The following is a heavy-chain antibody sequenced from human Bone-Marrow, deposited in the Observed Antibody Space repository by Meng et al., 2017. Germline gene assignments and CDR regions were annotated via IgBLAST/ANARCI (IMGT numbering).Heavy chain of an antibody. Sequence: QVQLQQGGAGLLKPSETLSLTCAVYGGSFSGYYWSWIRQPPGKGLEWIGEINHSGSTNYNPSLKSRVTISVDTSKNQFSLKLSSVTAADTAVYYCARGARVAGTDYWGQGTLVTVSS. CDR1: GGSFSGYY. V-gene: IGHV4-34*01. D-gene: IGHD6-19*01. CDR2: INHSGST. CDR3: ARGARVAGTDY. J-gene: IGHJ4*02.